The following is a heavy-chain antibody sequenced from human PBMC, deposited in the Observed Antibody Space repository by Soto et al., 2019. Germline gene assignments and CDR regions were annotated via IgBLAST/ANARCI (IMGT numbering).Heavy chain of an antibody. Sequence: GGALRLSCAGSGVTFRCYAVHWVRQTPGKGLEWVTVISDDGSKTYYADSVKGRFSASRDDSTNMVFLQMSSLRSEDTAVYHCARAYQLTYYFDDWGPGTPVTVSS. CDR1: GVTFRCYA. V-gene: IGHV3-30*14. CDR2: ISDDGSKT. CDR3: ARAYQLTYYFDD. J-gene: IGHJ4*02. D-gene: IGHD3-9*01.